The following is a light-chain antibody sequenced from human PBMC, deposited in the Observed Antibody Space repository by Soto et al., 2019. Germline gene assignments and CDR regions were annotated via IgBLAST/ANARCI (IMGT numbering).Light chain of an antibody. J-gene: IGLJ1*01. Sequence: QSVLTQPASLSGSPGQSITISCTRTSSDVGSYNLVSWYQQHPGKAPKLMIYEVSKRPSGVSNRFSGSKSGNTASLTISGLQAEDEADYYCCSYAGSSTYVFGTGTKVTVL. CDR2: EVS. CDR1: SSDVGSYNL. V-gene: IGLV2-23*02. CDR3: CSYAGSSTYV.